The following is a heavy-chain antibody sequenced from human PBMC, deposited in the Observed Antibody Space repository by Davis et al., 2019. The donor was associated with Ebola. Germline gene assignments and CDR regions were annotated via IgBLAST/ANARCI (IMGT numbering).Heavy chain of an antibody. J-gene: IGHJ6*03. Sequence: PGGSLRLSCAASGFTFSSYWMHWVRQAPGKGLVWVSRINSDGGSTNYADSVKGRFTISRDNAKNTLYLQMNSLRAEDTAVYYCARAPRGGGSSWYKNYYYMDVWGKGTTVTVSS. CDR2: INSDGGST. CDR1: GFTFSSYW. D-gene: IGHD6-13*01. V-gene: IGHV3-74*01. CDR3: ARAPRGGGSSWYKNYYYMDV.